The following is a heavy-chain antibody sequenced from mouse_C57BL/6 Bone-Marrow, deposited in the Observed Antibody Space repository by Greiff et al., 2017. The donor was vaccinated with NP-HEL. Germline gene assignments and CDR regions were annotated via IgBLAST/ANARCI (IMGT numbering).Heavy chain of an antibody. CDR3: ASGDYYDYEYFDV. J-gene: IGHJ1*03. V-gene: IGHV3-6*01. Sequence: EVKLVESGPGLVKPSQSLSLTCSVTGYSITSGYYWNWIRQFPGNKLEWMGYISYDGSNNYNPSLKNRISITRDTSKNQFFLKLNSVTTEDTATYYCASGDYYDYEYFDVWGTGTTVTVSS. CDR2: ISYDGSN. CDR1: GYSITSGYY. D-gene: IGHD2-4*01.